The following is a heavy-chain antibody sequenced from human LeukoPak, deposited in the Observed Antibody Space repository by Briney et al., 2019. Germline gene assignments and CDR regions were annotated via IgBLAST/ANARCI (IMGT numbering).Heavy chain of an antibody. CDR1: GYSISNDYY. J-gene: IGHJ1*01. Sequence: PSETLSLTCSVSGYSISNDYYWGWIRQSPEKGLEWLGSISHSGSTYYNPSLRSRVTISRDMPKNQFSLELNSVTAADTAVYYCAGISTGSCFTNWGEGTLVTVSS. D-gene: IGHD4-17*01. CDR3: AGISTGSCFTN. V-gene: IGHV4-38-2*02. CDR2: ISHSGST.